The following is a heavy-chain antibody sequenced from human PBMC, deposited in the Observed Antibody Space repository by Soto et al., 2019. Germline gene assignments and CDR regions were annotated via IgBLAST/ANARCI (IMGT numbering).Heavy chain of an antibody. J-gene: IGHJ6*02. CDR3: ARELTEPHSNYYDYGMEV. V-gene: IGHV4-59*01. Sequence: PSETLSLTCTVSGGSISSYYWSWIRQPPGKGLEWIGYIYYSGSTNYNPSLKSRVTISVDTSKNQFSLKLSSVTAADTAVYYCARELTEPHSNYYDYGMEVWGQGTTVTVSS. CDR2: IYYSGST. D-gene: IGHD2-8*01. CDR1: GGSISSYY.